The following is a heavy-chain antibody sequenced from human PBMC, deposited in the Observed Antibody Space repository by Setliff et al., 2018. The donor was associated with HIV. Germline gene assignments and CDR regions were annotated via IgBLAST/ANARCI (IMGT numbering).Heavy chain of an antibody. J-gene: IGHJ6*03. CDR2: ISSYNGNT. Sequence: GASVKVSCKASGYNFSSNGISWVRQAPGQGLEWMGWISSYNGNTKYAQKVQDRVTMTKDTSTSTAYMELRSLRSDDTAVYYCARVWISLYYYYYYMDVWGKGTTVTVS. CDR3: ARVWISLYYYYYYMDV. V-gene: IGHV1-18*01. CDR1: GYNFSSNG. D-gene: IGHD3-3*01.